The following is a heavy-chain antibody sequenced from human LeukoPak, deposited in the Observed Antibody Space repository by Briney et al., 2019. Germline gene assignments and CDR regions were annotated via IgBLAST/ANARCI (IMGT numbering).Heavy chain of an antibody. CDR2: ISSSSTTI. CDR1: GFTFSDYY. J-gene: IGHJ5*02. CDR3: VRFVSVAAAGRSSGFDA. Sequence: PGGSLRLYCAASGFTFSDYYMSRVRQAPGKGPEWVSYISSSSTTIYYVDSVKGRFTISRDNAKNSLYLQMNSLRAEDTAVYYCVRFVSVAAAGRSSGFDAWGQGTLVTVSS. V-gene: IGHV3-11*01. D-gene: IGHD6-13*01.